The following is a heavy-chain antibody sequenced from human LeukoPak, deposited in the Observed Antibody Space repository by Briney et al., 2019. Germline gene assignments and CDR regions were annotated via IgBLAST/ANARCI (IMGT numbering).Heavy chain of an antibody. CDR1: GFTFSSYA. CDR2: TGGRTSPM. Sequence: PGGSLRLSCAASGFTFSSYAMNWVRQAPGKGLQWIAYTGGRTSPMYYADSVEGRFTISEDSVRSLLYLQMNSLRAEDTAVYYCARDSNWAFDYWGRGTLVTVSP. J-gene: IGHJ4*02. CDR3: ARDSNWAFDY. V-gene: IGHV3-48*01. D-gene: IGHD1-1*01.